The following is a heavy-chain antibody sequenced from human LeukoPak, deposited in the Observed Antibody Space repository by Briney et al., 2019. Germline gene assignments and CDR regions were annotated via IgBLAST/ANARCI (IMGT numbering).Heavy chain of an antibody. D-gene: IGHD1-1*01. CDR1: GYTLTELS. J-gene: IGHJ1*01. Sequence: ASVKVSCKVSGYTLTELSMHWVRQAPGKGLEWMGGFDPEDGETIYAQKFQGRVTMTEDTSTDTAYMELSSLRSEDTAVYYCATPEARMYLDGEYFQHWGQGTLVTVSS. CDR3: ATPEARMYLDGEYFQH. V-gene: IGHV1-24*01. CDR2: FDPEDGET.